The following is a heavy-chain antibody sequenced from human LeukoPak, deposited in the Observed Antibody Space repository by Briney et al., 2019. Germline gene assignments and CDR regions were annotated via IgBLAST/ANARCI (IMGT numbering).Heavy chain of an antibody. J-gene: IGHJ5*02. D-gene: IGHD3-10*01. CDR2: IIPIVGTA. Sequence: ASVKVSCKASGGTFSSYAISWVRQAPGQGLEWMGGIIPIVGTANYAQKFQGRVTITTDESTSTAYMELSSLRSEDTAVYYCARDLGYGSGSYYNGWFDPWGQGTLVTVSS. CDR1: GGTFSSYA. V-gene: IGHV1-69*05. CDR3: ARDLGYGSGSYYNGWFDP.